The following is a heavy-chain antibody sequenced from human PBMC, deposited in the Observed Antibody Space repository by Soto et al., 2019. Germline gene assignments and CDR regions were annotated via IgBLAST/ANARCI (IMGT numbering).Heavy chain of an antibody. Sequence: QVQLQESGPGLVKPSQTLSLTCTVSGGSISSGGYYWSWIRQHPGKGLEWIGYIYYSGSTYYNPSLKSRVTITVDTAKNQFSLKLSSGTAADPAVYYCARGLRGYQPVVDYGGQGTLVTVAS. D-gene: IGHD3-16*02. CDR2: IYYSGST. CDR3: ARGLRGYQPVVDY. V-gene: IGHV4-31*03. CDR1: GGSISSGGYY. J-gene: IGHJ4*02.